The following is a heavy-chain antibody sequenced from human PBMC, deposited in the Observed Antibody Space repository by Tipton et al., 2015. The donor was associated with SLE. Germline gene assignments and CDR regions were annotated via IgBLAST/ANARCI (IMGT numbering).Heavy chain of an antibody. D-gene: IGHD5-24*01. CDR2: MNPKSGNT. CDR1: GYTFTSYD. Sequence: QLVQSGPEVKKPGASVKVSCKASGYTFTSYDINWVRQATGQGLEWMGWMNPKSGNTGYAQRFQGRVTMTRNTSTSTAYMELRSLRSEDTAVYYCAKDGEMATAGFWGQGTLVTVSS. V-gene: IGHV1-8*01. CDR3: AKDGEMATAGF. J-gene: IGHJ4*02.